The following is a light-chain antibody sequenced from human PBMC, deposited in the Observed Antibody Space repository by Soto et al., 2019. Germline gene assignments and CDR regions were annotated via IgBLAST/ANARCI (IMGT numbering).Light chain of an antibody. CDR3: QQYYTIPPT. CDR2: CAS. Sequence: DIVMTQSPDSLAVSLGERATINCKSSQSVLHSSNNKNYLAWYQQKPGQPPKLLISCASTRESVVPDRFSASGSGTDFTLTISSLQAEDVAVYYCQQYYTIPPTFGQGTKVELK. J-gene: IGKJ1*01. CDR1: QSVLHSSNNKNY. V-gene: IGKV4-1*01.